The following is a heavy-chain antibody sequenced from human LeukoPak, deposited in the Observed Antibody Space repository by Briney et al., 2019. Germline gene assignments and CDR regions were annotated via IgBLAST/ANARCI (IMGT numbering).Heavy chain of an antibody. Sequence: ASVKVSCKPSGYTFTDYYVHWVRQAPGQGLEWLGIINPSGGGTTYAQQFRGRVTMTRDTSTSTIYMELSSLRSEDTALYYCARSRAAIVSCSGGSCYAFDYWGQGTLVTISS. J-gene: IGHJ4*02. CDR2: INPSGGGT. D-gene: IGHD2-15*01. V-gene: IGHV1-46*01. CDR3: ARSRAAIVSCSGGSCYAFDY. CDR1: GYTFTDYY.